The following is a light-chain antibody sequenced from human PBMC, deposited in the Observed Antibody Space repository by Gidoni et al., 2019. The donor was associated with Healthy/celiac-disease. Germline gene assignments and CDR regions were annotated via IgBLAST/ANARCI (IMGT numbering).Light chain of an antibody. CDR2: EVS. CDR3: SSYAGSNNPVV. V-gene: IGLV2-8*01. CDR1: SSDVGGYNY. Sequence: QSALTQPPSASGSPGQSVPISCTGTSSDVGGYNYVSWYQQRPGKAPKLMIYEVSKRPSGVPDRFSGSKSGNTASLTVSGLQAEDEADYYCSSYAGSNNPVVFGGGTKLTVL. J-gene: IGLJ2*01.